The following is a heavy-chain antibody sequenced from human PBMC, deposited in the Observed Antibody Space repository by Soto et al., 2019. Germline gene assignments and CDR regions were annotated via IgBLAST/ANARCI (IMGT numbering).Heavy chain of an antibody. CDR3: ASSPMPYGDYDYWCDP. Sequence: GGSLRHSYTASGGNFTAYGMSWVSQPPGKGLEWVSAISGSGGSTYYCRLREGRFTISRDNSKNTLYLQMNSLRAEDTAVYYCASSPMPYGDYDYWCDPWGQGTLVTVSS. J-gene: IGHJ5*02. CDR2: ISGSGGST. D-gene: IGHD4-17*01. CDR1: GGNFTAYG. V-gene: IGHV3-23*01.